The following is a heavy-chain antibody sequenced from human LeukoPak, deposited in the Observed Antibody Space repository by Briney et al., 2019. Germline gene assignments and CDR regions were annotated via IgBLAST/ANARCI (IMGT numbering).Heavy chain of an antibody. CDR3: ARVKRVIVGATDY. CDR2: IKQDGSEK. CDR1: GFTFSSYW. Sequence: GGSLRLSCAASGFTFSSYWMSWVRQAPGKGLEWVANIKQDGSEKYYVDSVKGRFTISRDNAKNSLYLQMNSLRAEDTAVYYCARVKRVIVGATDYWGQGTLVTVSS. D-gene: IGHD1-26*01. J-gene: IGHJ4*02. V-gene: IGHV3-7*05.